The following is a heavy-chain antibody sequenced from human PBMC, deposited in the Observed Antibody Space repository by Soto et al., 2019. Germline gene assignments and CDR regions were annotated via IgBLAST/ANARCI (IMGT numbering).Heavy chain of an antibody. CDR3: ERGLGYEGLYYFDY. D-gene: IGHD5-12*01. CDR2: INTYNGNT. J-gene: IGHJ4*02. Sequence: QVQLVQSGVEVKKPGASVKVSCETSGYTFTNYGISWVRQAPGQGLEWMGWINTYNGNTNSAQKLQGRVTMTTDTSTSTAYMELRSLRSDDTAVYYCERGLGYEGLYYFDYWGQGTLVTVSS. V-gene: IGHV1-18*01. CDR1: GYTFTNYG.